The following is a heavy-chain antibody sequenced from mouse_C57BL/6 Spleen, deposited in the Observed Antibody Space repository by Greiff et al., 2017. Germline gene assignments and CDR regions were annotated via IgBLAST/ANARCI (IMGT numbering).Heavy chain of an antibody. CDR2: INPNNGGT. D-gene: IGHD2-4*01. Sequence: VQLQQSGPELVKPGASVKIPCKASGYTFPDYNMDWVKQSHGKSLEWIGDINPNNGGTIYNQTFKGKATLTVDKSSSTAYMELRRLTSEDTAVYYCARRGMITLGYYYAMDYWGQGTSVTVSS. CDR3: ARRGMITLGYYYAMDY. J-gene: IGHJ4*01. V-gene: IGHV1-18*01. CDR1: GYTFPDYN.